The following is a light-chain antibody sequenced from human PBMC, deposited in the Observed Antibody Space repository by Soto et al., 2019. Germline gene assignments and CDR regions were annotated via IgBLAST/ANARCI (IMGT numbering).Light chain of an antibody. CDR1: QSISRY. CDR3: QQSYGTPIT. J-gene: IGKJ5*01. Sequence: DIRMTQAPSSLSASLGDMVTMTCGASQSISRYLNWYQQKPGKAPNLLIYVASSLQSEVPSRFSGSGSGTDFTLTITSLQPEDFATYYCQQSYGTPITFGQGTRLEIK. V-gene: IGKV1-39*01. CDR2: VAS.